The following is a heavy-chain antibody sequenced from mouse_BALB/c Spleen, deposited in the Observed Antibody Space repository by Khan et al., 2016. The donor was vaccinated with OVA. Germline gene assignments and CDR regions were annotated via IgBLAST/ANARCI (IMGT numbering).Heavy chain of an antibody. J-gene: IGHJ3*01. CDR2: MFPGDGST. CDR3: ARGGDGGFAY. Sequence: QVQLKQSGAELVKPGASVKLSCKASGYTFTSYDLNWVRQRPEQGLEWIGWMFPGDGSTKYNENFKGKATLTTDKSSSTAYMQLSRLTSEDSGAYFCARGGDGGFAYWGQGTLVTVSA. V-gene: IGHV1-85*01. D-gene: IGHD3-3*01. CDR1: GYTFTSYD.